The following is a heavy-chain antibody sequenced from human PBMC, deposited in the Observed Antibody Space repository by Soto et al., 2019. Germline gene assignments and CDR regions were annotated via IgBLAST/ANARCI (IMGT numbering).Heavy chain of an antibody. D-gene: IGHD2-2*01. CDR2: IYHSGST. V-gene: IGHV4-30-2*01. CDR3: ARGRDIVVVPAALEDRSGTYYFDF. CDR1: GGSISSGGYS. Sequence: PSETLSLTCAVSGGSISSGGYSWSWIRQPPGKGLEWIGYIYHSGSTYYNPSLKSRVTISVDRSKNQFSLKLSSVTAADTAVYYCARGRDIVVVPAALEDRSGTYYFDFWGRGTLVPVSS. J-gene: IGHJ4*02.